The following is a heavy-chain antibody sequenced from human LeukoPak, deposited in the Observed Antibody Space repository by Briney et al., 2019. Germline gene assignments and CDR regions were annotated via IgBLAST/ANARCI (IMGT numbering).Heavy chain of an antibody. CDR1: GGSISTGDYH. CDR2: INHRGST. Sequence: SETLSLTCTVSGGSISTGDYHWSWIRQPPGTGLEWMGYINHRGSTYYNSSLKSRVTMSLDTSRDQFPLRLSSMIAADTAVYYCARDCGGGSCYGAFEIWGQGTMVTVSS. J-gene: IGHJ3*02. CDR3: ARDCGGGSCYGAFEI. D-gene: IGHD2-15*01. V-gene: IGHV4-30-4*01.